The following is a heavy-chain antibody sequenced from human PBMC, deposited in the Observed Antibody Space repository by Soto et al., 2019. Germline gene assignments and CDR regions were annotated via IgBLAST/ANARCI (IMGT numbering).Heavy chain of an antibody. J-gene: IGHJ4*02. D-gene: IGHD5-12*01. CDR2: IMPGSSHI. Sequence: GSLRLSCAASGFTFSIYSMNWVRQAPGKGLEWVSYIMPGSSHIFYADSVKGRFTISRDNAKNSLYLQMNSLRAEDTAVYYCAKDDGDGYNFDYWGQGTLVTVSS. V-gene: IGHV3-48*01. CDR3: AKDDGDGYNFDY. CDR1: GFTFSIYS.